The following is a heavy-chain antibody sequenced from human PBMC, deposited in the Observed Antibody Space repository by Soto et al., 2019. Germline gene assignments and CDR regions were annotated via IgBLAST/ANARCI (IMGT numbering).Heavy chain of an antibody. CDR2: IIPIFGTA. CDR3: GTPRQGRGALDYYYSGMAV. V-gene: IGHV1-69*06. J-gene: IGHJ6*02. Sequence: ASVKVSCKASGGTFSSYAISWVRQAPGQGLEWMGGIIPIFGTANYAQKFQGRVTITADKSTSTAYMELSSLRSEDTAVYYCGTPRQGRGALDYYYSGMAVWGQGTTVPVSS. CDR1: GGTFSSYA.